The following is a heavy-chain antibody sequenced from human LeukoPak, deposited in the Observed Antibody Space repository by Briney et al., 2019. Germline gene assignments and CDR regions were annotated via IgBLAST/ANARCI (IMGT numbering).Heavy chain of an antibody. D-gene: IGHD5-18*01. J-gene: IGHJ4*02. V-gene: IGHV3-7*03. Sequence: PGGSLRLSCAASGFTFRSYRMSWVRQAPGKGLEWVANIKQDGSEKYYVDSVKGRFTIPRDDAKNSLYLQMNSLRAEDTALYYCARAGYSYGYPGGIDYWGQGTLVTVSS. CDR3: ARAGYSYGYPGGIDY. CDR1: GFTFRSYR. CDR2: IKQDGSEK.